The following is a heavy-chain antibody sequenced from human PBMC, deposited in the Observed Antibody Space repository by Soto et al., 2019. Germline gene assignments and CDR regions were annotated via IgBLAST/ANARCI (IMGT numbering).Heavy chain of an antibody. CDR2: INHAGHT. Sequence: QVQLQQWGAGLLKPSEILSLTCAIHNGAFSSSYWAWIRQSPQRGLEWLGEINHAGHTEYNPSLKGRVTISADTSKNQFSLSLTSVTAADTAIYYCATGGLFSSWGQGTLVTVSS. V-gene: IGHV4-34*01. CDR1: NGAFSSSY. D-gene: IGHD3-3*01. J-gene: IGHJ5*02. CDR3: ATGGLFSS.